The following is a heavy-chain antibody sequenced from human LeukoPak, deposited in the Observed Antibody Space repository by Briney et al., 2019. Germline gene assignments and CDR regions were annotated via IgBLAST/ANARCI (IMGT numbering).Heavy chain of an antibody. Sequence: SETLSLTCAVYGGSLSGYYWSWIRQPPGKGLEWIGEINHSGSTNYNPSLKSRITISVDTSKNQFSLKLSSVTAADTAVYYCARVEHYYFDYWGQGTLVTVSS. CDR3: ARVEHYYFDY. CDR1: GGSLSGYY. D-gene: IGHD1/OR15-1a*01. J-gene: IGHJ4*02. CDR2: INHSGST. V-gene: IGHV4-34*01.